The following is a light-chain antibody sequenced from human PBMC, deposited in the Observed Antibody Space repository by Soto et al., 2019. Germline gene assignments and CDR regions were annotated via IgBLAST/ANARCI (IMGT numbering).Light chain of an antibody. CDR1: SRDVGGYNY. CDR3: SSYTSSGTWV. J-gene: IGLJ3*02. CDR2: EVS. V-gene: IGLV2-14*01. Sequence: QSALTQPASVSGSPGQSITISCTGTSRDVGGYNYVSWYQQHPGIAPKVMIYEVSNRPSGVSNRFSGSKSGNTASLTISGLQAEDEADYYCSSYTSSGTWVFGGGTQLTVL.